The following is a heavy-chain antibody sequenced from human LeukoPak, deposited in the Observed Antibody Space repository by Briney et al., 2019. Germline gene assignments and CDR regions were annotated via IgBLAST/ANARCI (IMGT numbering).Heavy chain of an antibody. D-gene: IGHD5-12*01. CDR1: GFTFSSYS. Sequence: GGSLRLSCAASGFTFSSYSMNWVRQAPGKGLEWVSSISSSSSYIYYADSVKGRFTISGDNAKNSLYLQMNSLRAEDTAVYYCARDHRSGYDSRWFDPWGQGTLVTVSS. V-gene: IGHV3-21*01. CDR2: ISSSSSYI. J-gene: IGHJ5*02. CDR3: ARDHRSGYDSRWFDP.